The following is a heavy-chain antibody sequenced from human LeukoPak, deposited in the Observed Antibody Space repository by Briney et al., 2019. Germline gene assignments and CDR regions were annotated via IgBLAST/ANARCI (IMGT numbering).Heavy chain of an antibody. Sequence: GGSLRLSCAASGFMFSNYAMSWVRQAPGKGLEWVSGISTRGGGIYYADSVKGRFTISRDNSKNTLYLQMKSLRAEDTAVYYCAKDGFDYYDSSGYYYFDYWGQGALVTVSS. CDR3: AKDGFDYYDSSGYYYFDY. CDR2: ISTRGGGI. D-gene: IGHD3-22*01. J-gene: IGHJ4*02. CDR1: GFMFSNYA. V-gene: IGHV3-23*01.